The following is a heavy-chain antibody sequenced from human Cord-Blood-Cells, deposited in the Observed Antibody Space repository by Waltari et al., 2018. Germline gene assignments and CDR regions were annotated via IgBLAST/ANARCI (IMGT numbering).Heavy chain of an antibody. V-gene: IGHV4-39*01. CDR1: GGSISSSSYY. J-gene: IGHJ4*02. Sequence: QLQLQESGPGLVKPSETLSLTCTVSGGSISSSSYYWGWIRQPPGKGLEWIGSIYYSGSTYSTPSVTCRVTISVETSKNQFSLKLSSVTAADTAVYYCARHHRNESSIVVVPAAIDYWGQGTLVTVSS. D-gene: IGHD2-2*01. CDR2: IYYSGST. CDR3: ARHHRNESSIVVVPAAIDY.